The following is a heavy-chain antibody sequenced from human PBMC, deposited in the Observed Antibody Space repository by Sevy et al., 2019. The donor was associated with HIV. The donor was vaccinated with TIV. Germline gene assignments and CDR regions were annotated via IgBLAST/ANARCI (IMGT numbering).Heavy chain of an antibody. CDR1: GFALRDSA. CDR2: ISHGGSYE. Sequence: GGSLRLSCEASGFALRDSAIHWVRQSPGKGLEWVALISHGGSYEYYVDSVKGRFTVSSDRSKNILYLQMDSLRAEDTAVYYCARMVSGGLRWELIKENAFDIWGQGAAVTVSS. J-gene: IGHJ3*02. CDR3: ARMVSGGLRWELIKENAFDI. D-gene: IGHD4-17*01. V-gene: IGHV3-30-3*01.